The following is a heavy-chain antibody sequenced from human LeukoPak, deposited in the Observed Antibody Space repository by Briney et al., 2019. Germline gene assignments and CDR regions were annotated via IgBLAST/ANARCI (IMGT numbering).Heavy chain of an antibody. D-gene: IGHD2-2*01. V-gene: IGHV7-4-1*02. J-gene: IGHJ4*02. CDR2: INTNTGNP. CDR3: ARVQGYCSTTSCYPHY. CDR1: GYTLTNYA. Sequence: ASVKVSCKASGYTLTNYALNWERQASGQGLEWMGGINTNTGNPTYAQGSTGRFVFSLDTSVNTAYLQISSLKAEDTAIYYCARVQGYCSTTSCYPHYWGQGTLVTVSS.